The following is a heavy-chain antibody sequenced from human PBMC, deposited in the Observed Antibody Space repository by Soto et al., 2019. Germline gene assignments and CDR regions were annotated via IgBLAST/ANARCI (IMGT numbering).Heavy chain of an antibody. CDR2: IYSSGAT. D-gene: IGHD1-20*01. CDR3: ARGITGTTFDY. J-gene: IGHJ4*02. V-gene: IGHV3-53*01. CDR1: GFIVRHNY. Sequence: PGGSLRLSCIPSGFIVRHNYMSWVRQAPGTGLEWVSVIYSSGATYYADSVKGRFTISRDDSKNTLYLQMNSLRAEDTAVYYCARGITGTTFDYWGQGTLVTVSS.